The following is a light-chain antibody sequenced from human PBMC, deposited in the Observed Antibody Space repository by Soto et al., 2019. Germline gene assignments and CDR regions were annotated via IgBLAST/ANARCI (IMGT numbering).Light chain of an antibody. Sequence: ETVVTQPPATLSLSPGERATLSCRASQNVDRYVVWYQQKPGQAPRLLIYDATNRATGIPARFSGSGSGTDFTLTISSLEPEDSAVYYCLQRRNWPPIAFGQGTRLEIK. J-gene: IGKJ5*01. CDR1: QNVDRY. CDR3: LQRRNWPPIA. V-gene: IGKV3-11*01. CDR2: DAT.